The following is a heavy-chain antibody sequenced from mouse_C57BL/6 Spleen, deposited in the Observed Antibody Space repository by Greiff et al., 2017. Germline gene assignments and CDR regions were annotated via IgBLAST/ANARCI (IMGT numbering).Heavy chain of an antibody. CDR3: AREDYGPY. V-gene: IGHV1-7*01. Sequence: QVQLQQSGAELAQPGASVKLSCKASGYTFTSYWMHWVKQRPGKGLEWIGYINPSSGYTKYNQKFKDKATLTADKSSSTAYMHLRSLTYEASAVYYCAREDYGPYWGQGTLVTVSA. D-gene: IGHD1-1*02. J-gene: IGHJ3*01. CDR1: GYTFTSYW. CDR2: INPSSGYT.